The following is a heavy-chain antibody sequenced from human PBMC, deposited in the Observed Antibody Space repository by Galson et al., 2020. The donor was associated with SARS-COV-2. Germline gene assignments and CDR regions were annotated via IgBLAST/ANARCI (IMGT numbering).Heavy chain of an antibody. CDR3: ARDTGHITMIVVAQIGYFDY. J-gene: IGHJ4*02. CDR1: GYSISSGYY. Sequence: ASETLSLTCTVSGYSISSGYYWGWIRQPPGKGLEWIGSIYHSGSTYYNPSLKSRVTISVDTSKNQFSLKLSSVTAADTAVYYCARDTGHITMIVVAQIGYFDYWGQGTLVTVSS. CDR2: IYHSGST. D-gene: IGHD3-22*01. V-gene: IGHV4-38-2*02.